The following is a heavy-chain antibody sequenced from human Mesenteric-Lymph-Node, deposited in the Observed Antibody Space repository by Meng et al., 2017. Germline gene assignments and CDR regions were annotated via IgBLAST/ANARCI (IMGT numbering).Heavy chain of an antibody. CDR2: ISSSGSTI. Sequence: GESLKISCAASGFTFSSYEMNWVRQAPGKGLEWVSYISSSGSTIYYADSVKGRFTISRDNAKNSLYLQMNSLRAEDMAVYYCASPYYYGSGSATDAFDIWGQGTMVTVSS. CDR3: ASPYYYGSGSATDAFDI. J-gene: IGHJ3*02. V-gene: IGHV3-48*03. D-gene: IGHD3-10*01. CDR1: GFTFSSYE.